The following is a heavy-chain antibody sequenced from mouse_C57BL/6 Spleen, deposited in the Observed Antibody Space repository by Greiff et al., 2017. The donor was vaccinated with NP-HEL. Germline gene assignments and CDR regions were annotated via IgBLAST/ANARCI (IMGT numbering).Heavy chain of an antibody. J-gene: IGHJ3*01. CDR3: TTIVTTAY. CDR1: GYTFTDYE. CDR2: IDPETGGT. V-gene: IGHV1-15*01. Sequence: VQLQQSGAELVRPGASVTLSCKASGYTFTDYEMHWVKQTPVHGLEWIGAIDPETGGTAYNQKFKGKAILTADKSSSTAYMEIRSLTSEDSAVYYCTTIVTTAYWGQGTLVTVSA. D-gene: IGHD2-5*01.